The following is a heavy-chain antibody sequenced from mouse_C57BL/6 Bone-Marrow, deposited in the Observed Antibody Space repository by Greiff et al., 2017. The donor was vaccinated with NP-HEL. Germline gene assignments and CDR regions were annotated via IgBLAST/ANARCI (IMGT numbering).Heavy chain of an antibody. J-gene: IGHJ2*01. CDR3: TTLYYDYDGY. V-gene: IGHV14-4*01. D-gene: IGHD2-4*01. Sequence: VQLQQSGAELVRPGASVKLSCTASGFNIKDDYMHWVKQRPEQGLEWIGWIDPENGDTEYASKFQGKATITADTSSNTAYLQLSSLTSEDTAVYYCTTLYYDYDGYWGQGTTLTVSS. CDR2: IDPENGDT. CDR1: GFNIKDDY.